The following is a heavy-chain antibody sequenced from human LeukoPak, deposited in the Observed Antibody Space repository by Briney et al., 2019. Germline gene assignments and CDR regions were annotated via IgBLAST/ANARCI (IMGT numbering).Heavy chain of an antibody. D-gene: IGHD3-10*01. J-gene: IGHJ4*02. CDR1: GLTVTNAW. CDR3: TTGIRGD. V-gene: IGHV3-15*07. CDR2: IASKTDGGAT. Sequence: GGSLRLSCSASGLTVTNAWMNWVRQAPGEGLDWVGRIASKTDGGATDYAAPAKGRFTISRDDSKNTLNLQMNSLKTEDTAVYYCTTGIRGDWGQGTLVTVSS.